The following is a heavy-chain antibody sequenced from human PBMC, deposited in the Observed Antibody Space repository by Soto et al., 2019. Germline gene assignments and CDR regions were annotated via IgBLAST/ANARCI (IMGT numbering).Heavy chain of an antibody. D-gene: IGHD2-2*03. CDR3: AREGNLGRWIQPLDS. CDR2: IHYNGNT. J-gene: IGHJ4*02. Sequence: SETLSLTCTVSGDSISSYSWSWIRQPPGKGLEWIGNIHYNGNTKYSPSLKSRVTMLVDTLKNHFSLKLISVTTADTAVYFCAREGNLGRWIQPLDSWGQGTLVTSPQ. CDR1: GDSISSYS. V-gene: IGHV4-59*01.